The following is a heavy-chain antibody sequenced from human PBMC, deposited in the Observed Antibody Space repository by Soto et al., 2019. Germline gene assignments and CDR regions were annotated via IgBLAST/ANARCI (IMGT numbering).Heavy chain of an antibody. J-gene: IGHJ6*02. CDR3: ARGDSSGYRDYYYRMDV. V-gene: IGHV5-51*01. D-gene: IGHD3-22*01. Sequence: PGESLKISCTGSGYIFMNFWIAWVRQMPGKGLEWMGLIYSGDSIIRYSPSFQGQVTISADKSSTTAYLQWSSLKASDTAMYYCARGDSSGYRDYYYRMDVWGQGTTVTVSS. CDR1: GYIFMNFW. CDR2: IYSGDSII.